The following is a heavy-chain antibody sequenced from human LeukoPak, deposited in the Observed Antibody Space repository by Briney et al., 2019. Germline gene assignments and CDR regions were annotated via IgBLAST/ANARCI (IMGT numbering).Heavy chain of an antibody. V-gene: IGHV1-69*06. J-gene: IGHJ6*04. Sequence: ASVKVSCKASGGTFSSYAISWVRQAPGQGLEWMGGIIPIFGTANYAQKFQDRLTITADKSTSTAYMELSSLRSEDTAVYYCASATLRCSGGSCYEMDVWGKGTTVTVSS. CDR1: GGTFSSYA. CDR2: IIPIFGTA. D-gene: IGHD2-15*01. CDR3: ASATLRCSGGSCYEMDV.